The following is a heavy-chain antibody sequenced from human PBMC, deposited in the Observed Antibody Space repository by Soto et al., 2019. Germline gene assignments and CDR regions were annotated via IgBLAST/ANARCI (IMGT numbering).Heavy chain of an antibody. V-gene: IGHV5-51*01. D-gene: IGHD6-19*01. CDR3: ARATAVATTRSWYFDL. J-gene: IGHJ2*01. CDR2: IYPIDSGT. Sequence: EVQLEQSGAEVKKPGEFLKISCKASGYTLSKYWIAWVRQMPGKGLDWMGVIYPIDSGTEYSPSFQGHVSISADKSISTAYLQWSSLKASDTAIYYCARATAVATTRSWYFDLWGRGTLVTVSS. CDR1: GYTLSKYW.